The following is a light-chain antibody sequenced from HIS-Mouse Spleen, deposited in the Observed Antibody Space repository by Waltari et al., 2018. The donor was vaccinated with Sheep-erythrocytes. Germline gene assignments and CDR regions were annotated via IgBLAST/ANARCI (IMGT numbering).Light chain of an antibody. V-gene: IGLV2-11*01. CDR2: DVS. CDR3: CSYAGSYNHV. CDR1: SSDVGGYNY. Sequence: QSALTQPRSVSGSPGQSVTISCTGTSSDVGGYNYVSWYQQHPGKAPKLMIYDVSKRRAGVPDRFPGSKSGSTASLTISGLQAEEEADYYCCSYAGSYNHVFATGTKVTVL. J-gene: IGLJ1*01.